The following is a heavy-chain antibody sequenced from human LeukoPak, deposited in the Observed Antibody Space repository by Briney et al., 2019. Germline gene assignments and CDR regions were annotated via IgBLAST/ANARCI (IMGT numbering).Heavy chain of an antibody. CDR2: ISGSGGST. D-gene: IGHD5-24*01. J-gene: IGHJ6*03. CDR3: AKEGMGSHYYYYMDV. CDR1: GFTFSSYA. Sequence: GGSLRLSCAASGFTFSSYAMSWVRQAPGKGPEWVSAISGSGGSTYYADSVEGRFTISRDNSKNTLYLQMNSLRAEDTAVYYCAKEGMGSHYYYYMDVWGKGTTVTVSS. V-gene: IGHV3-23*01.